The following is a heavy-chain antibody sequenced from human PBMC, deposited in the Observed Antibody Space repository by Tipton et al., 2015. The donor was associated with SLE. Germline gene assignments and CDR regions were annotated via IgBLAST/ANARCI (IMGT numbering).Heavy chain of an antibody. D-gene: IGHD2-8*01. Sequence: TLSLTCTVSGGFISSSSYSWAWIRQPPGKGLDWIGHIYYTGSTYYNPSLKSRVSISIDRSKNQVSLKLTSVTAADTAVYYCSMYHTSPAAFHFWGQGTMVIVSS. CDR1: GGFISSSSYS. CDR3: SMYHTSPAAFHF. V-gene: IGHV4-39*07. J-gene: IGHJ3*01. CDR2: IYYTGST.